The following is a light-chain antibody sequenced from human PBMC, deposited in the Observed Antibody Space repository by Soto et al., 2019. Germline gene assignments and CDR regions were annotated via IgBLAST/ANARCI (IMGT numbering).Light chain of an antibody. V-gene: IGLV2-14*01. Sequence: QSALTQPASVSGSPGQSITISCTGTSSDVGGYKYVSWYQQHPGKAPKLMIYEVSYRPSGVSNRFSGSKSGNTASLTISGLQAEDEADYYCSSYTSSGTPWVFGNGTKLTVL. CDR2: EVS. CDR3: SSYTSSGTPWV. J-gene: IGLJ1*01. CDR1: SSDVGGYKY.